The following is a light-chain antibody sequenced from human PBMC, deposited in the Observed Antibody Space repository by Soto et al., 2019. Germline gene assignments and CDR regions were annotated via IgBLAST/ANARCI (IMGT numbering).Light chain of an antibody. Sequence: QSVLTQPPSASGTPGQRVTISCSGSSSNIGRNPVNWYQQLPGTAPKLLIYSHNQRPSGVPDRFSGSKSGTSPSLAISGLQSEDEADYYCAAWDDSLNGWVFGGGTKLTVL. V-gene: IGLV1-44*01. CDR1: SSNIGRNP. J-gene: IGLJ3*02. CDR3: AAWDDSLNGWV. CDR2: SHN.